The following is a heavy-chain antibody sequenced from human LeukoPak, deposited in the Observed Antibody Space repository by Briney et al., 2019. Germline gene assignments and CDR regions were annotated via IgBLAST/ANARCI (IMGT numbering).Heavy chain of an antibody. V-gene: IGHV1-8*01. Sequence: GASVKVSCKASGYTFTSYDINWVRQATGQVLEWMGWMNPNSGNTGYAQKFQGRVTMTRNTSVSTAYMELSSLRSEDTAVYYCARGDSGYDNWFDPWGQGTLVTVSS. CDR1: GYTFTSYD. CDR3: ARGDSGYDNWFDP. J-gene: IGHJ5*02. D-gene: IGHD5-12*01. CDR2: MNPNSGNT.